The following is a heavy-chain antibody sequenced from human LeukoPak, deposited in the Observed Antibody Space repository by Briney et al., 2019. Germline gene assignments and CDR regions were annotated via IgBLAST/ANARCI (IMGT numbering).Heavy chain of an antibody. CDR2: IYTSGST. J-gene: IGHJ4*02. V-gene: IGHV4-61*02. CDR3: AGYDYVWGSYHRDY. D-gene: IGHD3-16*02. CDR1: GGSLSSGSYY. Sequence: PSETLSLTCTVSGGSLSSGSYYWSWIRQPAGKGLEWIGRIYTSGSTNYNPSLKSRVTISVDTSKNQFSLKLSSVTAADTAVYYCAGYDYVWGSYHRDYWGQGTLVTVSS.